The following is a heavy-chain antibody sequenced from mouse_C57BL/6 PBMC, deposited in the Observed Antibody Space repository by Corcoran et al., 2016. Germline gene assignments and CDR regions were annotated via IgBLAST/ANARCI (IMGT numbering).Heavy chain of an antibody. D-gene: IGHD2-3*01. V-gene: IGHV3-6*01. CDR1: GYSITSGYY. Sequence: DVQLQESGTGLVKPSQSLSLTCSVTGYSITSGYYWNWIRQFPGNKLEWMGYISYDGSNNYNPSLKNRISITRDTSKNQFFLKLNSVTTEDTATYYCARRRDGYYWYFDVWGTGTTVTVSS. CDR2: ISYDGSN. CDR3: ARRRDGYYWYFDV. J-gene: IGHJ1*03.